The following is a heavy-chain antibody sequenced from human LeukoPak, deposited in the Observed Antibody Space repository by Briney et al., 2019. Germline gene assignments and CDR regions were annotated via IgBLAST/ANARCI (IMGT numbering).Heavy chain of an antibody. CDR2: ISSSSSYI. Sequence: GGSLRLSCAASGFTFSSYSMTWVRQAPGKGLEWVSSISSSSSYIYYADSVKGRFTISRDNAKNSLYLQMNSLRAEDTAVYYCARDGVYYYGSGSQHYGMDVWGQGTTVTVSS. CDR3: ARDGVYYYGSGSQHYGMDV. D-gene: IGHD3-10*01. J-gene: IGHJ6*02. V-gene: IGHV3-21*01. CDR1: GFTFSSYS.